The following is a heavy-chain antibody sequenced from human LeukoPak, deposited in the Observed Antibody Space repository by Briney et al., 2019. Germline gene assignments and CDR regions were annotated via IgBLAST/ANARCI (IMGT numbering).Heavy chain of an antibody. Sequence: GRSLRLSCAASGFTFSSYGMHWVRQAPGKGLEWVAVISYDGSNKYYADSVKGRFTISRDNSKNTLYLQMNSLRAEDTAVYYCAKDRGGMDYFDYWGQGTLVTVSS. CDR2: ISYDGSNK. V-gene: IGHV3-30*18. J-gene: IGHJ4*02. CDR3: AKDRGGMDYFDY. CDR1: GFTFSSYG. D-gene: IGHD3-16*01.